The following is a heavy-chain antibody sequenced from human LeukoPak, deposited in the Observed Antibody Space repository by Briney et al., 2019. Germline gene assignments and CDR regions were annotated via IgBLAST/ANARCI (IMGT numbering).Heavy chain of an antibody. J-gene: IGHJ5*02. CDR1: GSSMTNYH. CDR2: IYNIETT. CDR3: ARGSDGYRFDP. D-gene: IGHD5-18*01. V-gene: IGHV4-59*07. Sequence: PSDTLSLTCTVSGSSMTNYHWTWIRQSPGKAPEYIGYIYNIETTNYNPSLKSRVTVSVDMSKKQFSLRLSSVTAADTAVYYCARGSDGYRFDPWGQGILVTVSS.